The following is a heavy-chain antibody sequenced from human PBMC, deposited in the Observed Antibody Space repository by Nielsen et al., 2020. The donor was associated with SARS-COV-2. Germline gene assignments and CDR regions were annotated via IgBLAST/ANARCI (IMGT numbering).Heavy chain of an antibody. CDR3: ARQATIYMNEVSGMDV. J-gene: IGHJ6*02. Sequence: GGSLRLSCVASEISFRSYGMHWVRQAPGKGLDWVAFTSYDGRDKFYADSVRGRFIVSRDNFRNTLSLHMDGLRTEDTAVYFCARQATIYMNEVSGMDVWGQGTTVTVSS. CDR2: TSYDGRDK. V-gene: IGHV3-30*03. CDR1: EISFRSYG. D-gene: IGHD3-9*01.